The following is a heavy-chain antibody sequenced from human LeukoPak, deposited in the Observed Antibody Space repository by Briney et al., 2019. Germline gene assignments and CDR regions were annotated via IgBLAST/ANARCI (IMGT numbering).Heavy chain of an antibody. V-gene: IGHV3-30-3*01. CDR1: GFTFSSYA. D-gene: IGHD6-13*01. CDR2: ISYDGSNK. J-gene: IGHJ3*02. CDR3: ARGQSIAAAGDDAFDI. Sequence: GRSLRLSCAASGFTFSSYAMHWVRQAPGKGLEWVAVISYDGSNKYYADSVKGRFTISRDNSKNTLYLQMNSLRAEDTAVYYCARGQSIAAAGDDAFDIWGQGTMVTVSS.